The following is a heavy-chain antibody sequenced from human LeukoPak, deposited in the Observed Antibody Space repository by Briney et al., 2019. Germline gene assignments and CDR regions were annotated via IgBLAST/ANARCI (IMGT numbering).Heavy chain of an antibody. CDR2: IKADGGEK. Sequence: GGSLRLSCAASGFTFSTYWMNWFRQTPGKGLEWVAKIKADGGEKDHVASVKGRFTISRDNAKNSLYLQMNSLRVEDTAVYYCARDIASCTHTTCYDIRFDSWGQGTLVTVSS. CDR3: ARDIASCTHTTCYDIRFDS. D-gene: IGHD2-15*01. V-gene: IGHV3-7*01. J-gene: IGHJ5*01. CDR1: GFTFSTYW.